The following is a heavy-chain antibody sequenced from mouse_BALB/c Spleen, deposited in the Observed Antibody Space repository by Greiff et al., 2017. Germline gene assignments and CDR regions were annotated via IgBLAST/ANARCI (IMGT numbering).Heavy chain of an antibody. V-gene: IGHV1-9*01. CDR2: ILPGSGST. D-gene: IGHD2-4*01. Sequence: VQLQQSGAELMKPGASVKISCKATGYTFSSYWIEWVKQRPGHGLEWIGEILPGSGSTNYNEKFKGKATFTADTSSNTAYMQLSSLTSEDSAVYYCARSTMISWFAYWGQGTLVTVSA. CDR3: ARSTMISWFAY. J-gene: IGHJ3*01. CDR1: GYTFSSYW.